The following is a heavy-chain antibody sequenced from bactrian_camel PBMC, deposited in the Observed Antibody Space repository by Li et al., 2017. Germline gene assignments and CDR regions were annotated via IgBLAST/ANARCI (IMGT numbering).Heavy chain of an antibody. CDR3: AAAGVYNGGSWRYEYNY. CDR2: VDSRGGLT. D-gene: IGHD6*01. Sequence: VQLVESGGGLVQPGGSLGLSCAASGFKFSNLAMIWVRQAPGKGLEWVSAVDSRGGLTYYADSVKGRFTISRDNAKNTLYLRMNSLKPEDTAMYSCAAAGVYNGGSWRYEYNYWGQGTQVTVS. CDR1: GFKFSNLA. J-gene: IGHJ4*01. V-gene: IGHV3S31*01.